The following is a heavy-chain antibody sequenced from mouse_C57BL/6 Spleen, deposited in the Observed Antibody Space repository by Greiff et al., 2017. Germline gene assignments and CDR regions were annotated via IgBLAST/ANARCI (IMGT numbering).Heavy chain of an antibody. CDR2: IYPGDGDT. CDR3: ARGRLTGVNYFDD. V-gene: IGHV1-80*01. D-gene: IGHD4-1*01. Sequence: QVQLQQSGAELVKPGASVKISCKASGYAFSSYWMNWVKQRPGKGLEWIGQIYPGDGDTNYNGKFKGKATLTADKSSSTAYMQLSSLTSEDSAVYFCARGRLTGVNYFDDGGQGTTLTVSS. J-gene: IGHJ2*01. CDR1: GYAFSSYW.